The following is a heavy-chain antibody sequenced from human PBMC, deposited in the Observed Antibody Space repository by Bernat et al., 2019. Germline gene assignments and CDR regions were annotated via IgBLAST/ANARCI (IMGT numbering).Heavy chain of an antibody. V-gene: IGHV3-30-3*01. Sequence: QVQLVESGGGVVQPGRSLRLSCAASGFTFSSYAMHWVRQAPGKGLEWVAVISYDGSNKYDADSVKGRFTISRDNSKNTLYLQMNSLRAEDTAVYYWARDDGGGAYDSWSGYYGSDYWGQGTLVTVSS. D-gene: IGHD3-3*01. CDR2: ISYDGSNK. CDR3: ARDDGGGAYDSWSGYYGSDY. J-gene: IGHJ4*02. CDR1: GFTFSSYA.